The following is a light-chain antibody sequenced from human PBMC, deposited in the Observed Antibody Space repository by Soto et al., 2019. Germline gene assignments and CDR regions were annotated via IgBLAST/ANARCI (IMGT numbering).Light chain of an antibody. Sequence: EIVLTQSPATLSLSPGERATLSCRASQSVTSNLVWYQQKPGQAPRLLIYGASTRATGIPDRFSGSGSGTEFTLTISGPQSEDSAVYYCQQYNNWPWTFGQGTKGDIK. CDR3: QQYNNWPWT. CDR1: QSVTSN. J-gene: IGKJ1*01. CDR2: GAS. V-gene: IGKV3-15*01.